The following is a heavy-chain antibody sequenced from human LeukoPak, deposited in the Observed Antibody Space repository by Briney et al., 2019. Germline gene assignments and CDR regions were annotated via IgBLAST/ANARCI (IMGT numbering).Heavy chain of an antibody. D-gene: IGHD1-26*01. V-gene: IGHV3-7*01. CDR1: GFTFSSYW. CDR2: IKQDGSEK. CDR3: ARDPYSGAYGDTYYYFMDV. J-gene: IGHJ6*03. Sequence: HTGGSLRLSCAASGFTFSSYWMSWVRQAPGKGLEWVANIKQDGSEKYYVDSVKGRFTISRDNAKNSLYLQMNSLTAEDTAVYYCARDPYSGAYGDTYYYFMDVWGKGTTVTISS.